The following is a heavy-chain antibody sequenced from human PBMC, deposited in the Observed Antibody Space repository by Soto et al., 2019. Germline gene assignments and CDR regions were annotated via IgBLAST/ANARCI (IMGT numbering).Heavy chain of an antibody. V-gene: IGHV5-51*01. CDR2: IYPGDSDT. D-gene: IGHD5-12*01. CDR3: ARNAERDGYNSNWFDP. J-gene: IGHJ5*02. Sequence: GESLKISCKGSGYSFTSYWIGWVRQMPGKGLEWMGIIYPGDSDTRYSPSFQGQVTISADKSISTAYLQWSSLKASDTAMYYCARNAERDGYNSNWFDPWGQGTLVTV. CDR1: GYSFTSYW.